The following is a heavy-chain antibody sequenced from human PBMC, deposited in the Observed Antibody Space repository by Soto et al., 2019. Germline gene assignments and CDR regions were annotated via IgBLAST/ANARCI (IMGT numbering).Heavy chain of an antibody. CDR2: IIPIFGTA. CDR1: GGTFSSYI. D-gene: IGHD1-26*01. Sequence: QVQLVQSGAEVRKPGSSVKVSCKASGGTFSSYIISWVRQAPGQGLEWMGGIIPIFGTANYAQRFQGRVTITADESTRTAYMELSSLRSEDTAVYYCARVVVGTTSDYYYGMDVWGQGTTVTVSS. CDR3: ARVVVGTTSDYYYGMDV. J-gene: IGHJ6*02. V-gene: IGHV1-69*01.